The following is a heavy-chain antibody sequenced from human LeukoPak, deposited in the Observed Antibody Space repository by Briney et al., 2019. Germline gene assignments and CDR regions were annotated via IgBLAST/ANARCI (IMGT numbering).Heavy chain of an antibody. CDR3: AKDRDYYDSRGLWDY. D-gene: IGHD3-22*01. J-gene: IGHJ4*02. V-gene: IGHV3-30*18. Sequence: PGGSLRLSCAASGFTFSSYGMHWVRQAPGKGLEWVAVISYDGSNKYYADSVKGRFTISRDNSKNTLYLQMNSLRAEDTAVYYCAKDRDYYDSRGLWDYWGQGTLVTVSS. CDR1: GFTFSSYG. CDR2: ISYDGSNK.